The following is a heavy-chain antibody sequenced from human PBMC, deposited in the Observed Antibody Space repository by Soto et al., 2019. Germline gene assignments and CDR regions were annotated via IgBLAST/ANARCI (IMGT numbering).Heavy chain of an antibody. D-gene: IGHD2-8*01. Sequence: SGPTLVNPTQTLTLTCTFSGFTLGTAGLSVSWIRQAPGKALEWLAVIDWDGDRFYSASLKTRLSISKDTSKNEVVLTMTNMDPVDTATYFCALSQGGMLYNSYFVFWGQGILVTVSS. CDR3: ALSQGGMLYNSYFVF. CDR1: GFTLGTAGLS. V-gene: IGHV2-70*13. CDR2: IDWDGDR. J-gene: IGHJ4*02.